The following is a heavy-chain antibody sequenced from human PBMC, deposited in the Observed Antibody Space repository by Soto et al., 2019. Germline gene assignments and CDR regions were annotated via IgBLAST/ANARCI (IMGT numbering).Heavy chain of an antibody. J-gene: IGHJ6*03. CDR3: ARGGYYFYMDV. CDR1: GGSISISNW. CDR2: IHHSGST. D-gene: IGHD1-26*01. V-gene: IGHV4-4*02. Sequence: QVQLQESGPGLVKPSETLSLTCAVSGGSISISNWWSWVRQTPGKGLEWIGQIHHSGSTNYSPSLTSLVTISVDKSKNPFPLKMNSVTAADTAVYYCARGGYYFYMDVWGKGTTVTVSS.